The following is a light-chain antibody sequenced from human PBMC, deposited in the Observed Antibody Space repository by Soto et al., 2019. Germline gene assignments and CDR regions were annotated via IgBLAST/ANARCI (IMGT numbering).Light chain of an antibody. CDR1: SSDVGGYNY. CDR2: EVS. J-gene: IGLJ2*01. V-gene: IGLV2-8*01. Sequence: QFVLTQPPSASGSPGQSVTISCTGTSSDVGGYNYVSWYQQHPGKAPKLMIYEVSKRPSGVPDRFSGSKSGNTASLTVSGLQAEDEADYYCSSYAGSNIYVVFGGGTQLTVL. CDR3: SSYAGSNIYVV.